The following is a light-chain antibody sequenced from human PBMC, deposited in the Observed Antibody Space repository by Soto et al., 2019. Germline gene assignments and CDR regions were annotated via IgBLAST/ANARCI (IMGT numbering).Light chain of an antibody. CDR2: GAS. Sequence: EIVLTQSTVTLSLSPGERATLSCRAIQSVSSSYLAWYQQKPGQAPRLLIYGASSRATGIPDRFSGSGSGTDFTLTISRLEPEDFAVYYCQQYGSSPFITFGQGTRLEIK. CDR3: QQYGSSPFIT. CDR1: QSVSSSY. J-gene: IGKJ5*01. V-gene: IGKV3-20*01.